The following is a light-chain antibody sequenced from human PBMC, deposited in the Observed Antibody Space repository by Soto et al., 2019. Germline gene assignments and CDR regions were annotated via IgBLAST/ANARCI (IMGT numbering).Light chain of an antibody. Sequence: EIVMTQSPATLSVSPGERATLSCRASQSISSNLAWYQQKPGQAPRLLIYRASTRATGIPARFSGSGSGTEFTLTISNLQSEDFAVYYCQQYNNWPRTFGQGTNVEIK. CDR3: QQYNNWPRT. CDR2: RAS. J-gene: IGKJ1*01. V-gene: IGKV3-15*01. CDR1: QSISSN.